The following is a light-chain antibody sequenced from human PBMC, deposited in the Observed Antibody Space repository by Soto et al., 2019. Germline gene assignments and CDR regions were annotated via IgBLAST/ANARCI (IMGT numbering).Light chain of an antibody. J-gene: IGKJ2*01. CDR1: QSISSL. Sequence: DIPMTQSPSTLSASVGDRVTITCRASQSISSLLAWYQQKPGKAPKLLIYKASSLESGVPSRFSGSGSGTEFTLTISSLQPDDFATSYCQQYNSVSYTFGQGTKLEIK. CDR2: KAS. V-gene: IGKV1-5*03. CDR3: QQYNSVSYT.